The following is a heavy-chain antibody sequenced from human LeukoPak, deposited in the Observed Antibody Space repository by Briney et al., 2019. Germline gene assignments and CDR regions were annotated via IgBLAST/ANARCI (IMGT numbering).Heavy chain of an antibody. D-gene: IGHD4-11*01. V-gene: IGHV7-4-1*02. Sequence: ASVKVSCKASGYTFIGYYMHWVRQAPGQGLEWMGWIDTSTGKPTYAQGFTEQFVFSLDASVSTAYLQISSLKAEDTAVYYCARDNYGAEEGIGSSLVWLDPWGQGTRVTVSS. CDR1: GYTFIGYY. J-gene: IGHJ5*02. CDR2: IDTSTGKP. CDR3: ARDNYGAEEGIGSSLVWLDP.